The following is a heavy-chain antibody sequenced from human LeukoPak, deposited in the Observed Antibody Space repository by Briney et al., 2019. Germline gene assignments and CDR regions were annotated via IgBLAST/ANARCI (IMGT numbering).Heavy chain of an antibody. J-gene: IGHJ4*02. CDR1: GGSISIYY. CDR2: IYINENT. Sequence: SETLSLTCTVSGGSISIYYWNWIRQPAGKGLEWIGRIYINENTFFSPSLKSRVTMSVDTSKNQFSLQLTSVTAADAAVYYCARSSDSSGYYGGGIIDYWGQGTLVTVSS. D-gene: IGHD6-19*01. V-gene: IGHV4-4*07. CDR3: ARSSDSSGYYGGGIIDY.